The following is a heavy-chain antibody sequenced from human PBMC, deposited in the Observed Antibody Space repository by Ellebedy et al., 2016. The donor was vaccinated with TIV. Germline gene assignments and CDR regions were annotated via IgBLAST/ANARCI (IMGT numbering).Heavy chain of an antibody. CDR3: ARDMGYGMDV. J-gene: IGHJ6*02. D-gene: IGHD3-10*01. V-gene: IGHV1-2*02. Sequence: ASVKVSCKASGYIFTRYYMFWVRQAPGQGLEWMGWINPNSGGTNYAQKFQGRVTMTWDTAISTAYMEPSRLRSDDTAVYFCARDMGYGMDVWGQGTTVTVSS. CDR1: GYIFTRYY. CDR2: INPNSGGT.